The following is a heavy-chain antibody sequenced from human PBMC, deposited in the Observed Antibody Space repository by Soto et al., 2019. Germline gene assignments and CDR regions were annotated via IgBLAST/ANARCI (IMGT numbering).Heavy chain of an antibody. CDR1: GFTFSNYA. V-gene: IGHV3-30*04. CDR2: TSDDESRK. CDR3: ARGAGSGSFLIDY. D-gene: IGHD1-26*01. J-gene: IGHJ4*02. Sequence: QVQLVESGGGVVQPGRSLRLSCAASGFTFSNYAMHWVRQAPGKGLEWMAITSDDESRKYYADSVRGRFTTSRDNSKNPLYLQMNSLRDEDTALFYCARGAGSGSFLIDYWGQGTLVTVSS.